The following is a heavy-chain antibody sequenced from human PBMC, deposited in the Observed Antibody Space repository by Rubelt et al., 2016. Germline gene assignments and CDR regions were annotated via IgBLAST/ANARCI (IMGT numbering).Heavy chain of an antibody. J-gene: IGHJ4*02. Sequence: GLEWVSAISGSGRDTYYADSVKGRFTISRDNSKNTLDLQMNSLREEDTAVYYCVKDVRTTSGSYRYFDYWGQGTLVTVPS. CDR3: VKDVRTTSGSYRYFDY. V-gene: IGHV3-23*01. D-gene: IGHD3-10*01. CDR2: ISGSGRDT.